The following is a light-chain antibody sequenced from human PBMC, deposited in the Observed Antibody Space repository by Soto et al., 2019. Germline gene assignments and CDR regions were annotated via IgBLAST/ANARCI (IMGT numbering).Light chain of an antibody. CDR1: QSVSNW. J-gene: IGKJ2*01. CDR3: QHYHSYPYT. V-gene: IGKV1-5*03. Sequence: DIQMTQSPSTLSASEGGRVTITCRASQSVSNWLAWYQQKPGKAPKLLIHQASILESGVPSRFSGSGSGTEFTLTISSLQPDDSATYYCQHYHSYPYTFGQGTKLEIK. CDR2: QAS.